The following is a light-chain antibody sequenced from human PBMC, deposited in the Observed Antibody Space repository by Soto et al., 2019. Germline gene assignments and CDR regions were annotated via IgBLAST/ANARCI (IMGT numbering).Light chain of an antibody. V-gene: IGKV3-15*01. Sequence: EIVMKQSPATLSVASGERAPLSRRASQSVSSNLAWYQQKPGQAPRLLIYGASTRATGIPARFSGSGSGTEFTLTISSLQSEDFAVYYCQQYNNWPLFGQGTRLEIK. CDR1: QSVSSN. J-gene: IGKJ5*01. CDR3: QQYNNWPL. CDR2: GAS.